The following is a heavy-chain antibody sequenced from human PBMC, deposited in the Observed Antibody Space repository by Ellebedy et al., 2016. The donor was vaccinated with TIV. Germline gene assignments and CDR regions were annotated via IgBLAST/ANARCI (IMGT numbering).Heavy chain of an antibody. D-gene: IGHD1-1*01. Sequence: AASVKVSCKTSGFTLTDYAIHWVRQAPGQGFEWMGWINAGTTKTDYAQKIQGRAIVCLDTSASTVYLELRGLSSEDTAVYYCAREHDYSWNPDYWGQGTLVTVSS. V-gene: IGHV1-3*01. CDR1: GFTLTDYA. J-gene: IGHJ4*02. CDR3: AREHDYSWNPDY. CDR2: INAGTTKT.